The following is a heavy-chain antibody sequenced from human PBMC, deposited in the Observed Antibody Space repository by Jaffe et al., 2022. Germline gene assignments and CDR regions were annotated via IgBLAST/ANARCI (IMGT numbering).Heavy chain of an antibody. Sequence: QVQLVQSGAEVKKPGASVKVSCKASGYTFTSYGISWVRQAPGQGLEWMGWISAYNGNTNYAQKLQGRVTMTTDTSTSTAYMELRSLRSDDTAVYYCARDLHPSYYDYIWGSYRDRTHEGYFDYWGQGTLVTVSS. D-gene: IGHD3-16*02. CDR3: ARDLHPSYYDYIWGSYRDRTHEGYFDY. CDR2: ISAYNGNT. CDR1: GYTFTSYG. V-gene: IGHV1-18*01. J-gene: IGHJ4*02.